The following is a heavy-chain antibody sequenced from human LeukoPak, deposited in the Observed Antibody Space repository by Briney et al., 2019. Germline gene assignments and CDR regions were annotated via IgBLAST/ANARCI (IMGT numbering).Heavy chain of an antibody. J-gene: IGHJ4*02. D-gene: IGHD3-9*01. CDR2: INHSGRA. Sequence: SETLSLTCAVYDGSFSVYYWSWIRQPPGKGLEWIGEINHSGRANYNPSLKSRVTISVDTSKKQFSLKLSSVTAADTAVYYCARAVGIFDWLPLFDYWGQGTLVTVSS. CDR3: ARAVGIFDWLPLFDY. CDR1: DGSFSVYY. V-gene: IGHV4-34*01.